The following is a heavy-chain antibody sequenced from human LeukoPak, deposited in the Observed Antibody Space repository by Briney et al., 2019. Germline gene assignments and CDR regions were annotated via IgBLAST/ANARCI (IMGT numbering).Heavy chain of an antibody. D-gene: IGHD1-7*01. V-gene: IGHV4-59*01. CDR3: ARVGTVLDGGY. CDR2: IYYSGGT. CDR1: GGSISTYY. J-gene: IGHJ4*02. Sequence: SETLSLTCTVSGGSISTYYWSWIRQPPGKGLDWIGYIYYSGGTNYTPSLKSRVSISVDTSKKQFSLKLSSVTAADTAVYYCARVGTVLDGGYWGQGILVTVSS.